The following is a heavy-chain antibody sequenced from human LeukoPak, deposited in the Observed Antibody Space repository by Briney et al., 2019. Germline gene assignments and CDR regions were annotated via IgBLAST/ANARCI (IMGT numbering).Heavy chain of an antibody. V-gene: IGHV4-4*07. CDR3: ARDQKVYDGDGYYYGY. J-gene: IGHJ4*02. CDR2: IYAGGNT. Sequence: SGTLTLTCTVSRGATSREYWTWIRQPAGKGLEWIGRIYAGGNTDHNPSLKSRVTMSVDSSKNQFSLRLSSVTAADTAVYYCARDQKVYDGDGYYYGYWGQGTLVTVSS. D-gene: IGHD5/OR15-5a*01. CDR1: RGATSREY.